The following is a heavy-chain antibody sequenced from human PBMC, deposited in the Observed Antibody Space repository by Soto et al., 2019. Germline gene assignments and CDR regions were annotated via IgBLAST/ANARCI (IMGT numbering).Heavy chain of an antibody. J-gene: IGHJ6*02. CDR1: DGSFSGYY. CDR2: INHSGST. V-gene: IGHV4-34*01. CDR3: ARSGSSSWYRYYYGMDV. D-gene: IGHD6-13*01. Sequence: SETLSLTCAVYDGSFSGYYWSWIRQPPGKGLEWIGEINHSGSTNYNPSLKSRVTISVDTSKNQFPLKLSSVTAADTAVYYCARSGSSSWYRYYYGMDVWGQGTTVTVSS.